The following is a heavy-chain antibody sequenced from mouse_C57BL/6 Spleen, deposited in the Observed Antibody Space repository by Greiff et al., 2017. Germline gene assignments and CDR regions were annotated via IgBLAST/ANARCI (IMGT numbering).Heavy chain of an antibody. D-gene: IGHD1-1*01. J-gene: IGHJ4*01. CDR2: IRNKANGYTT. Sequence: EVKLMESGGGLVQPGGSLSLSCAASGFTFTDYYMSWVRQPPGKALEWLGFIRNKANGYTTEYSASVKGRFTISRDNSQSILYLQMNALRAEDSATYYCARSYYYGSSYSYAMDYWGQGTSVTVSS. CDR1: GFTFTDYY. V-gene: IGHV7-3*01. CDR3: ARSYYYGSSYSYAMDY.